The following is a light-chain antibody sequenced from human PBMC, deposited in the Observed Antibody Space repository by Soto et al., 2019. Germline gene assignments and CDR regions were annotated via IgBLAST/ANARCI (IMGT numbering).Light chain of an antibody. CDR1: SSDVGRYNL. Sequence: QSALTQPASVSGSPGQSITISCTGTSSDVGRYNLVSWYQQLPGKAPKLIIYEVNERPSGISDRFSGSKSGNTASLTISGLQDKDEADYFCCSYVGSSILMFGGGTKVTVI. J-gene: IGLJ3*02. V-gene: IGLV2-23*02. CDR2: EVN. CDR3: CSYVGSSILM.